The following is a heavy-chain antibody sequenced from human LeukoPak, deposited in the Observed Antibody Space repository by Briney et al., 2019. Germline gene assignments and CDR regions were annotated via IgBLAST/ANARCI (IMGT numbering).Heavy chain of an antibody. CDR3: AREVTIFGVVIGVWFDP. V-gene: IGHV1-2*02. J-gene: IGHJ5*02. CDR1: GYTFTGYY. D-gene: IGHD3-3*01. CDR2: INPNSGGT. Sequence: ASVKVSCKASGYTFTGYYMHWVRQAPGQGLEWMGWINPNSGGTNYAQKFQGRVTMTRDTSISTAYMELSRLRSDDTAVYYCAREVTIFGVVIGVWFDPWGQGTLVTVSS.